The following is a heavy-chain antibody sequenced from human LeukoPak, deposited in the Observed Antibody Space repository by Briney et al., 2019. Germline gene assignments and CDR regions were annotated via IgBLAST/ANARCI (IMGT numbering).Heavy chain of an antibody. Sequence: PSETLSLTXTVSGGSTSSSSYYWGWIRQPPGKGLEWIGSIYYSGSTYYNPSLKSRVTISVDTSKNQFSLKLSSVTAADTAVYYCARSLSYYFDYWGQGTLVTVSS. D-gene: IGHD3-16*02. V-gene: IGHV4-39*01. CDR3: ARSLSYYFDY. CDR2: IYYSGST. CDR1: GGSTSSSSYY. J-gene: IGHJ4*02.